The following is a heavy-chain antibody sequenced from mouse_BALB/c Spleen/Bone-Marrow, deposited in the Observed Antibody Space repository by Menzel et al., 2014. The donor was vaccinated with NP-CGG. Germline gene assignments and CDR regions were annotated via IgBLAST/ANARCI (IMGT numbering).Heavy chain of an antibody. CDR1: GFTFSNYW. CDR3: PTGFAY. V-gene: IGHV6-6*02. Sequence: EVKLQESGGGLVQPGGPMELSCVASGFTFSNYWMNWVRQSPEKGLEWVAEIRLKSNNYATHYAESVKGRFTISRDDSKSSVYLQMNNLRAEDTGIYYGPTGFAYWGQGTLVTVSA. CDR2: IRLKSNNYAT. J-gene: IGHJ3*01.